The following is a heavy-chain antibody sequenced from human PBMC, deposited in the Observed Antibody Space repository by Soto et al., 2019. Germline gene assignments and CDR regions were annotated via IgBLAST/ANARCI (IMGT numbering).Heavy chain of an antibody. D-gene: IGHD3-16*02. Sequence: GGYLRLSCAVSGFTFDDYAMSWVHQVPGKGLEWVSGINRNGDSTGYVDSVKGRFTISRDNAKKSLYLQMNSLRAEDTALYYCASGRDYVWGTYRYYYYFGMDVWGQGTTVTVSS. CDR2: INRNGDST. J-gene: IGHJ6*02. CDR3: ASGRDYVWGTYRYYYYFGMDV. CDR1: GFTFDDYA. V-gene: IGHV3-20*04.